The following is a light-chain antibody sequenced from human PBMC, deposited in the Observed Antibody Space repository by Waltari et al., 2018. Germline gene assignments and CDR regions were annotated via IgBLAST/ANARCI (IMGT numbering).Light chain of an antibody. CDR2: AAS. Sequence: AIRITQSPSSLSASTGDRVTITCRASQGISSYLAWYQQKPGKAPNLLIYAASTLQSGVPSSFSGSGSGTDFTLTISCLQSEDFATYYCQQYYSYLTFGQGTKLEIK. V-gene: IGKV1-8*01. CDR1: QGISSY. CDR3: QQYYSYLT. J-gene: IGKJ2*01.